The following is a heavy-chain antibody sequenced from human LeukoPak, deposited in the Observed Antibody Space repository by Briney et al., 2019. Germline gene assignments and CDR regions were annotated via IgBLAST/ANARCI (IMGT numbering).Heavy chain of an antibody. CDR1: GYTFTSYG. CDR2: ISAYNGNT. CDR3: ARDPPARMTPRSLDAFDI. V-gene: IGHV1-18*01. J-gene: IGHJ3*02. D-gene: IGHD1-14*01. Sequence: ASVKVSCKASGYTFTSYGISWVRQAPGQGLEWMGWISAYNGNTNYAQKLQGRVTMTTDTSTSTAYMELSSLRSEDTAVYYCARDPPARMTPRSLDAFDIWGQGTMVTVSS.